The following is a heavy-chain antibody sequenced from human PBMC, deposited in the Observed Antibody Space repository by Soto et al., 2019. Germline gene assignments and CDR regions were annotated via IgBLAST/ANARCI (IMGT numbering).Heavy chain of an antibody. CDR3: ARERSARYYYDSSGEHYYYYGMDV. CDR2: INHSGST. V-gene: IGHV4-34*01. J-gene: IGHJ6*02. CDR1: GGSFSGYY. D-gene: IGHD3-22*01. Sequence: QVQLQQWGAGLLKPSETLSLTCAVYGGSFSGYYWSWIRQPPGKGLEWIGEINHSGSTNYNPSLKGRVTISVDTSQKQFPLKLSSVTAADTAVYYCARERSARYYYDSSGEHYYYYGMDVWGQGTTVTVSS.